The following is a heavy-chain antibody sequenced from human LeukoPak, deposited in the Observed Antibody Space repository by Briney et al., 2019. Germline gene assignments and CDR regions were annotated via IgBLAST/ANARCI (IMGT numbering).Heavy chain of an antibody. CDR3: ARDPYNWNDGAFDI. D-gene: IGHD1-20*01. Sequence: SVKVSCKASGGTFSSYAISWVRQAPGQGLEWMGRIIPILGIANYAQKFQGRVTMTTDTSTSTAYMELRSLRSDDTAVYYCARDPYNWNDGAFDIWGQGTMVTVSS. CDR1: GGTFSSYA. V-gene: IGHV1-69*04. J-gene: IGHJ3*02. CDR2: IIPILGIA.